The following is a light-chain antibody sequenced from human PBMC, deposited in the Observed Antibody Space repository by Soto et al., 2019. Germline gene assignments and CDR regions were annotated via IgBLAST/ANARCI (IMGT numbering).Light chain of an antibody. J-gene: IGLJ1*01. CDR1: SSDVGGYDY. V-gene: IGLV2-8*01. CDR2: EIS. Sequence: QSALTQPPSASGSPGQSVTISCTGTSSDVGGYDYVSWYQQHPGKAPKLILYEISERPSGVPDRFSGSKSGNTASLTVSGLQAEDEADYYCSSYAGINNCVFGTGTKVTVL. CDR3: SSYAGINNCV.